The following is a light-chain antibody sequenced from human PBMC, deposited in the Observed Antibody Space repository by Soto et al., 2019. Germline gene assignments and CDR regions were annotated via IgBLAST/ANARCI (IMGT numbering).Light chain of an antibody. CDR3: SSYTSSTIYV. V-gene: IGLV2-14*03. CDR1: SSDVGGYNY. CDR2: DVT. Sequence: QSALTQPASVSGSPGQSIAISCTGASSDVGGYNYVSWYQQHPGKAPKLMIYDVTNRPSGVSNRFSGSKSGNTASLTISGLRAEDGANYYCSSYTSSTIYVFGIGPKVT. J-gene: IGLJ1*01.